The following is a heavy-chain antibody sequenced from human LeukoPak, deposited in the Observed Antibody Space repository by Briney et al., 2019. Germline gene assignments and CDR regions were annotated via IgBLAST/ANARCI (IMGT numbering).Heavy chain of an antibody. CDR2: ISYSGST. CDR3: AGSRPGYGEVIYYLDY. J-gene: IGHJ4*02. Sequence: SETLSLTCTVSGGSISNYYWSWIRQPPGKGLEWIGYISYSGSTNYNPSLKSRVTISSDTSKNQFSLNLTSVTVADTALYYCAGSRPGYGEVIYYLDYWGQGTLVTVSS. CDR1: GGSISNYY. D-gene: IGHD3-10*01. V-gene: IGHV4-59*01.